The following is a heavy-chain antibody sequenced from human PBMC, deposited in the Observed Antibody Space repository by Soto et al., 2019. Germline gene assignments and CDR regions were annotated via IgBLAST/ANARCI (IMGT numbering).Heavy chain of an antibody. CDR3: AGAAILGARDDAADI. Sequence: DVHLVQSGGGLVQPGGSLRLSCVTSGFTFSDHYMTWIRQAPGRGLEWVANIKQDGSEQFYVDSVKGRFTIYRHNAKKSVFLQMYSLRFEETVIYYCAGAAILGARDDAADIWGQATIVTVSS. D-gene: IGHD7-27*01. CDR1: GFTFSDHY. CDR2: IKQDGSEQ. V-gene: IGHV3-7*04. J-gene: IGHJ3*02.